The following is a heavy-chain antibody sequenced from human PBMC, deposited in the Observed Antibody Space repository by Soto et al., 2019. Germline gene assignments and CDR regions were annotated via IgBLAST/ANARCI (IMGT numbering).Heavy chain of an antibody. CDR1: RVAFSKFI. J-gene: IGHJ4*02. CDR3: ARAPVVLGAHDY. Sequence: GASVKVSCKASRVAFSKFIVTWVRQAPGLGLEWVGGIIPIFGTANYAQKLQGRVTMTTDTSTSTAYMELRSLRSDDTAVYYCARAPVVLGAHDYWGQGTLVTVSS. D-gene: IGHD1-26*01. CDR2: IIPIFGTA. V-gene: IGHV1-69*05.